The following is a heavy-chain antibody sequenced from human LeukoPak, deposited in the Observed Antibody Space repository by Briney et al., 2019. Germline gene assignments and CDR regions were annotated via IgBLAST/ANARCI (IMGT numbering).Heavy chain of an antibody. J-gene: IGHJ4*02. CDR3: AFAGYYGSGRRYYFDY. CDR2: IYYSGST. D-gene: IGHD3-10*01. Sequence: SETLSLTCTVSGGSISSSSYYWGWIRQPPGKGLEWIGSIYYSGSTYYNPSLKSRVTISVDTSKNQFSLKLSSVTAADTAVYYCAFAGYYGSGRRYYFDYWGQGTLVTVSS. CDR1: GGSISSSSYY. V-gene: IGHV4-39*01.